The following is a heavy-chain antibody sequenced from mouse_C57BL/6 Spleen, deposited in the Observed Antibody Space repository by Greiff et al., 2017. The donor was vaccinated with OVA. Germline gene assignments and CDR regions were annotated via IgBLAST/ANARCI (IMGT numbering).Heavy chain of an antibody. V-gene: IGHV1-82*01. CDR2: IYPGDGDT. CDR1: GYAFSSSW. CDR3: ARGGLLSFDY. J-gene: IGHJ2*01. Sequence: QVQLKESGPELVKPGASVKISCKASGYAFSSSWMNWVKQRPGKGLEWIGRIYPGDGDTNYNGKFKGKATLTADKSSSTAYMQLSSLTSEDSAVYFCARGGLLSFDYWGQGTTLTVSS. D-gene: IGHD1-1*01.